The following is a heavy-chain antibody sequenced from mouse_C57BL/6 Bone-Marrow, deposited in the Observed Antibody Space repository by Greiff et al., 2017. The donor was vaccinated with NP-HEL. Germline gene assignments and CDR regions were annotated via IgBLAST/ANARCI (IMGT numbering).Heavy chain of an antibody. CDR1: GYTFTDYY. J-gene: IGHJ3*01. Sequence: EVQLQQSGPELVKPGASVKISCKASGYTFTDYYMNWVKQSHGKSLEWIGDINPNNGGTSYNQKFKGKATLTVDKSSSTAYMELRSLTSEVSSVYYCANDYGGFAYWGQGTLVTVSA. CDR3: ANDYGGFAY. D-gene: IGHD2-4*01. CDR2: INPNNGGT. V-gene: IGHV1-26*01.